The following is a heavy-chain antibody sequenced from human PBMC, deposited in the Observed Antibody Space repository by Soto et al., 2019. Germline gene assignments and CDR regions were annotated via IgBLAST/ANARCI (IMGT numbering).Heavy chain of an antibody. CDR2: VNPNNGDT. J-gene: IGHJ4*02. CDR3: AKVSRQGSGIDFDY. V-gene: IGHV1-8*02. D-gene: IGHD2-21*01. CDR1: GYNFFNYD. Sequence: QVQLVQSGAELKKPGASVKVSCKASGYNFFNYDMNWVRQASGQGPEWIGWVNPNNGDTGYPQKFQGRVTLTTDISTTTAYMELTSLRSDDTAIYYCAKVSRQGSGIDFDYWGQGTLITVSS.